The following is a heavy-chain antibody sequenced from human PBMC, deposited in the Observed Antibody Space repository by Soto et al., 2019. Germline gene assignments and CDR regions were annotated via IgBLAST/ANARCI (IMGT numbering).Heavy chain of an antibody. V-gene: IGHV3-21*01. D-gene: IGHD2-8*02. J-gene: IGHJ1*01. CDR1: GFTFSKYN. Sequence: GGSLRLSCAASGFTFSKYNMDWVRQAPGKGPEWVSSITSDSGYKYYADSLTGRFTISRDNARNSLYLEMNSLRAEDTAAYYCATRMHCTGTIRHPNFQHWGQGTLVTVSS. CDR3: ATRMHCTGTIRHPNFQH. CDR2: ITSDSGYK.